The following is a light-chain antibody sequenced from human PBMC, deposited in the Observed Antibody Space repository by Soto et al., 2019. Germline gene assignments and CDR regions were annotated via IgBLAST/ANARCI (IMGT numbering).Light chain of an antibody. CDR2: AES. CDR1: QSISSY. Sequence: DIQMTQSPSSLSASVGDRVTITCRASQSISSYLNWYQQKPGKAPKLLIYAESSLQSGVPSRFSGSGTATDFTLTISSLQPEDFSTYYCQQSYSTPPYTFEHGTKLEIK. CDR3: QQSYSTPPYT. J-gene: IGKJ2*01. V-gene: IGKV1-39*01.